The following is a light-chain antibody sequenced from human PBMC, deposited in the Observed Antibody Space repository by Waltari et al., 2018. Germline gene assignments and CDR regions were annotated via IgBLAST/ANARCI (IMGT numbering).Light chain of an antibody. J-gene: IGLJ2*01. Sequence: QSVLTQPPSASGTPGQRVTISCSGSSSTIGSNYVYWYQQLPGTAPKLLNNMNKQRPSGVPDRFSGSKAGTSASLAISGLRSEDEADYYCAAWDDSLSGRVFGGGTKLTVL. CDR2: MNK. V-gene: IGLV1-47*01. CDR1: SSTIGSNY. CDR3: AAWDDSLSGRV.